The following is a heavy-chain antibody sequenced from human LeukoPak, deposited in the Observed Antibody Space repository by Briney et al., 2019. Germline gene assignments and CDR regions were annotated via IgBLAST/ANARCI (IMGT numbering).Heavy chain of an antibody. J-gene: IGHJ6*03. CDR1: GGSISSGSYY. D-gene: IGHD5-24*01. Sequence: PSQTLSLTCTVSGGSISSGSYYWSWIRQPAGKGLEWIGRIYTSGSTNYNPSLKSRVTISVDTSKNQFSLKLSPVTAADTAVYYCARARRDGYYYYYYYMDVWGKGTTVTVSS. CDR3: ARARRDGYYYYYYYMDV. CDR2: IYTSGST. V-gene: IGHV4-61*02.